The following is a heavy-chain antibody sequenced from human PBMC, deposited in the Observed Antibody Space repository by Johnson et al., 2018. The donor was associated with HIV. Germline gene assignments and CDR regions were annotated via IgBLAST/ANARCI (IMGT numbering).Heavy chain of an antibody. CDR2: ISGSGGST. V-gene: IGHV3-23*04. CDR3: AKALRGHSSSSLDAFDI. J-gene: IGHJ3*02. CDR1: GFTFSSYA. Sequence: EVQLVESGGGLVQPGGSLRLSCAASGFTFSSYAMSWVRQAPGKGLEWVSAISGSGGSTYYADSVKGRFTISIDNSKNTLYLQMNSLRAEDTAVYYCAKALRGHSSSSLDAFDIWGQGTMVTVSS. D-gene: IGHD6-6*01.